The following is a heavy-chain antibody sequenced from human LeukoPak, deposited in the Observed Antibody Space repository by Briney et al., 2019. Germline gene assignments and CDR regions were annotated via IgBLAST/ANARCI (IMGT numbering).Heavy chain of an antibody. CDR1: GFTFSDYY. Sequence: GGSLRLSCAASGFTFSDYYMGWIRQAPGQGLDWVSYISSSGNLIHYADSVKGRFTVSRDNAESSVYLQMSSLRVDDTAVYYCARVYSGTYYCGEYWGQGTLVTVSS. CDR2: ISSSGNLI. CDR3: ARVYSGTYYCGEY. J-gene: IGHJ4*02. D-gene: IGHD1-26*01. V-gene: IGHV3-11*04.